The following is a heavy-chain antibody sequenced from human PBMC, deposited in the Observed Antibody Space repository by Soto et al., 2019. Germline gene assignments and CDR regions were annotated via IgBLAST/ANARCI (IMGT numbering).Heavy chain of an antibody. CDR1: GGSVSSGSYY. CDR2: IYYSGST. V-gene: IGHV4-61*01. CDR3: ARVRAAAGRGYYGMDV. D-gene: IGHD6-13*01. J-gene: IGHJ6*02. Sequence: SETLSLTCTVSGGSVSSGSYYWSWIRQPPGKGLEWIGYIYYSGSTNYNPSLKSRVTISVDTSKNQFSLRLSSVTAADTAVYYCARVRAAAGRGYYGMDVWGQGTTVTVSS.